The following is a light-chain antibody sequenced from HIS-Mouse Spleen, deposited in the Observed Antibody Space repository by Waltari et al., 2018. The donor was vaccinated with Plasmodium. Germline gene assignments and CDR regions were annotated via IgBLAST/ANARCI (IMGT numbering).Light chain of an antibody. CDR2: DVS. V-gene: IGLV2-14*03. CDR1: SSDVGGYNY. CDR3: SSYTSSSTLV. J-gene: IGLJ2*01. Sequence: QSALTQPASVSGSPGQSITISCTGTSSDVGGYNYVSWYQQHPGKAPKLMMYDVSNGPSGFSNRVSGSKSGNTASLTISGLHAEDEADYYCSSYTSSSTLVFGGGTKLTVL.